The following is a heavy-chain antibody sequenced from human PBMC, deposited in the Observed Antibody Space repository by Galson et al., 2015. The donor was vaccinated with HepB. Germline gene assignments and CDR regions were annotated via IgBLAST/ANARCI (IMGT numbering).Heavy chain of an antibody. Sequence: SVKVSCKASGYTFTGYYMHWVRQAAGQGLEWMGRINPNSGGTNYAQKFQGRVTMTRDTSISAAYMELISLTSDDTAVYYCVRNVHDSLDGNDYWGQGTLVTVSS. CDR1: GYTFTGYY. V-gene: IGHV1-2*06. CDR2: INPNSGGT. CDR3: VRNVHDSLDGNDY. J-gene: IGHJ4*02. D-gene: IGHD6-19*01.